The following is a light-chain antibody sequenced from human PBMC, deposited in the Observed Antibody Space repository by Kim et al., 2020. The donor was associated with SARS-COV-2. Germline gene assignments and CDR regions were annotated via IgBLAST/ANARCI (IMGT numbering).Light chain of an antibody. J-gene: IGLJ3*02. Sequence: TGKTDGITCGGNNIGSKSVHWYQQKPGQAPVLVIYYDSDRPSGIPERFSGSNSGNTATLTISRVEAGDEADYYCQVWDSSSDHPVFGGGTQLTVL. CDR1: NIGSKS. CDR3: QVWDSSSDHPV. CDR2: YDS. V-gene: IGLV3-21*04.